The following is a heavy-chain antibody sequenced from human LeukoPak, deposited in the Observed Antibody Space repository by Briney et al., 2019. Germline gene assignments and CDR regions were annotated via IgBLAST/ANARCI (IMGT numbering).Heavy chain of an antibody. Sequence: SETLSLTCTVSGGSISSYYWSWIRQPPGKGLEWIGYIYYSGSTNYNPSLKSRVTISVDTSKNQFSLKLSSVTAADTAVYYCAREWVDSSGRPGHGMDVWGQGTTVTVSS. CDR1: GGSISSYY. J-gene: IGHJ6*02. CDR3: AREWVDSSGRPGHGMDV. D-gene: IGHD6-19*01. CDR2: IYYSGST. V-gene: IGHV4-59*13.